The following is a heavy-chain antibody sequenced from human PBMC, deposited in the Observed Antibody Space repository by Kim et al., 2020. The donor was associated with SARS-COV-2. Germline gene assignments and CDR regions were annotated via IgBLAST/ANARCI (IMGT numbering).Heavy chain of an antibody. D-gene: IGHD7-27*01. CDR2: IKSDGTSP. Sequence: GGSLRLSCAVSGFTFRSHWMDWVRQAPGEGLVWVSRIKSDGTSPLYAGSVKGRFTISRDLATNTVYLQMNSLGVEDSAMYYCALLSGDAGGYWAQGTLVT. CDR3: ALLSGDAGGY. CDR1: GFTFRSHW. V-gene: IGHV3-74*01. J-gene: IGHJ4*02.